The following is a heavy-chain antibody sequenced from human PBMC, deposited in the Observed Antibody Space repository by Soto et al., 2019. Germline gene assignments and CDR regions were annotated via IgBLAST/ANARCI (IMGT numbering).Heavy chain of an antibody. CDR2: IYYSGST. D-gene: IGHD6-19*01. CDR1: GGSISSSSYY. V-gene: IGHV4-39*01. CDR3: ANMYSSGGNYYYYGMDV. Sequence: QLQLQESGPGLVKPSETLSLTCTVSGGSISSSSYYWGWIRQPPGKGLEWIGSIYYSGSTYYNPSLKSRVTISVDTSKNQFSLKLSSVTAADTALYYCANMYSSGGNYYYYGMDVWGQGTTVTVSS. J-gene: IGHJ6*02.